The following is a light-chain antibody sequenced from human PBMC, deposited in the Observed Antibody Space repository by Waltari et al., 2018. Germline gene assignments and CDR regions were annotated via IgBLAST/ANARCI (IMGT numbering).Light chain of an antibody. Sequence: IQMTQSPSTLSASVGDRVTITCRASQSITTWVAWYQQKPGKAPKPLIYKASSLGSGVPSRFSGSGSGTEFTLTISSLQPDDFATYFCQYSTTFGQGTKVEIK. CDR2: KAS. J-gene: IGKJ1*01. CDR1: QSITTW. V-gene: IGKV1-5*03. CDR3: QYSTT.